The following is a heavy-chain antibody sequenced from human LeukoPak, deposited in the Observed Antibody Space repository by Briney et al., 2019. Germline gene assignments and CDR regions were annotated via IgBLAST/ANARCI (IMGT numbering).Heavy chain of an antibody. D-gene: IGHD3-10*01. CDR3: ARSPRFRGVIIIGGHFDY. V-gene: IGHV4-59*12. CDR1: GGSISSYY. Sequence: SETLSLTCTVSGGSISSYYWSWIRQPPGKGLEWIGYIYYSGSTNYNPSLKSRVTISVDTSKNQFSLKLSSVTAADTAVYYCARSPRFRGVIIIGGHFDYWGQGTLVTVSS. CDR2: IYYSGST. J-gene: IGHJ4*02.